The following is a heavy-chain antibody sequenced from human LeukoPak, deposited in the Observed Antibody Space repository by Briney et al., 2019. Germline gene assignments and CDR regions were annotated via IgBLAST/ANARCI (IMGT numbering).Heavy chain of an antibody. Sequence: ASVKVSCKASGYTFTDYYMRWVRQAPGQGLEWMGGIIPIFGTANYAQKFQGRVTITTDESTSTAYMELSSLRSEDTAVYYCARVSGMGWFDYWGQGTLVTVSS. J-gene: IGHJ4*02. V-gene: IGHV1-69*05. CDR3: ARVSGMGWFDY. CDR1: GYTFTDYY. CDR2: IIPIFGTA.